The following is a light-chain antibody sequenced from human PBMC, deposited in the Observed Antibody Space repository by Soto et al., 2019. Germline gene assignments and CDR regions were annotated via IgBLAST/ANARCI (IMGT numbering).Light chain of an antibody. CDR3: QPYNNWLPWT. J-gene: IGKJ1*01. CDR2: DAS. CDR1: QSLNRR. Sequence: DIQITQSPSSLSASVGDRVTITCRASQSLNRRLAWYEQTPGKAPKLLIYDASTLQSGVPSRFSASGSGTDLTLTISSLQSEDFALYDCQPYNNWLPWTFSQGTQV. V-gene: IGKV1-5*01.